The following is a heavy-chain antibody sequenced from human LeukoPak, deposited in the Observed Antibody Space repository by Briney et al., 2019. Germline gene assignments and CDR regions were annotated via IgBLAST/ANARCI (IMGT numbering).Heavy chain of an antibody. CDR2: INPSGGST. V-gene: IGHV1-46*01. Sequence: ASVKVSCKASGYTFTGYYMHWVRQAPGQGLEWMGVINPSGGSTSYAQKFQGRVTMTSDMSTSTVYMELSSLRSEDTAMYYCARRYCSGGGCPNDYWGQGTLVTVSS. CDR3: ARRYCSGGGCPNDY. CDR1: GYTFTGYY. J-gene: IGHJ4*02. D-gene: IGHD2-15*01.